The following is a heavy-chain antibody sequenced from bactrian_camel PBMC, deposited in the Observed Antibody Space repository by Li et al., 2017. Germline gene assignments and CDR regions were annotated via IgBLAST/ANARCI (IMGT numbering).Heavy chain of an antibody. V-gene: IGHV3S1*01. J-gene: IGHJ4*01. Sequence: VQLVESGGGSVQAGGSLRLSCAASGYTYNRSCMAWFRQAPGKEHEGVARIATGSGNTYYADSVKGRFTISQDNAKNTLYLQMNSLTTEDTAVYYCARGPENLWEYGYWGQGTQVTVS. CDR2: IATGSGNT. CDR3: ARGPENLWEYGY. CDR1: GYTYNRSC.